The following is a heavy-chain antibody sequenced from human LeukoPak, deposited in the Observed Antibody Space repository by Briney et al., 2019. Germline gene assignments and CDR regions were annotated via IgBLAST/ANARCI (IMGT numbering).Heavy chain of an antibody. CDR1: GFTFSDYD. J-gene: IGHJ4*02. CDR2: ISYHGNNK. V-gene: IGHV3-30*01. Sequence: GGSLRLSCAASGFTFSDYDMHWVRQAPGRGLEWVGLISYHGNNKYYADSVKGRLSISRDNSKNTLSLQMNSLRPEDTAVYYCARERGTGTLDYWGQGTLVTVSS. CDR3: ARERGTGTLDY. D-gene: IGHD2-8*02.